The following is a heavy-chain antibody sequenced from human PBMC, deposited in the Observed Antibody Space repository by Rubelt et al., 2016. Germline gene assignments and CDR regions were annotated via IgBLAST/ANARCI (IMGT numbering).Heavy chain of an antibody. J-gene: IGHJ5*02. CDR2: ISAYNGNT. D-gene: IGHD6-13*01. CDR1: GYTFTSYG. CDR3: ASMYSSSWYRGWFDP. Sequence: QVQLVQSGAEVKKPGASVKVSCKASGYTFTSYGISWVRQAPGQGLEWMGWISAYNGNTNYAQKLQCRVTMTTDTSTRTAYMELRSLRSDDTAVYYCASMYSSSWYRGWFDPWGQGTLVTVSS. V-gene: IGHV1-18*01.